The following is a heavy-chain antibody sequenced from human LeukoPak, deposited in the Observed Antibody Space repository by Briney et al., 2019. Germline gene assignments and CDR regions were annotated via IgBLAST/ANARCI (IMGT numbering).Heavy chain of an antibody. CDR2: MNPNSGST. Sequence: ASVKVSCKASGYTFTSYDINWVRQATGQGLEWMGWMNPNSGSTGYAQKFQGRDTMTRNTSISTAYMELSSLRSEDTAVYYCARAYYYGSGSYYKYWFDPWGQGTLVTVSS. V-gene: IGHV1-8*01. D-gene: IGHD3-10*01. J-gene: IGHJ5*02. CDR3: ARAYYYGSGSYYKYWFDP. CDR1: GYTFTSYD.